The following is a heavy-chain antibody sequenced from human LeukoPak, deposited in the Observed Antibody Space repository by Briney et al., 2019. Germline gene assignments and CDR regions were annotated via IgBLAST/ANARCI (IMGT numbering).Heavy chain of an antibody. CDR2: INHSGST. CDR1: GGFFSGYY. Sequence: SETLSLTCAVYGGFFSGYYWSWIRQPPGKGLEWIGEINHSGSTNYIPSLKSRVTISVDTSKNQFSLKLSSVTAADTAVSYCARRPLYSYGPNDYWGQGTLVTASS. CDR3: ARRPLYSYGPNDY. J-gene: IGHJ4*02. D-gene: IGHD5-18*01. V-gene: IGHV4-34*01.